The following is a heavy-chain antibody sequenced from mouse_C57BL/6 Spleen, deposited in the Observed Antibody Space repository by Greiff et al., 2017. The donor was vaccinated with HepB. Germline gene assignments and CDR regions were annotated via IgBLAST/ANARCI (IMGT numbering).Heavy chain of an antibody. CDR3: ARSGYSYAMDY. CDR2: IDPSDSYT. CDR1: GYTFTSYW. J-gene: IGHJ4*01. D-gene: IGHD2-12*01. V-gene: IGHV1-50*01. Sequence: QVQLQQPGAELVKPGASVKLSCKASGYTFTSYWMQWVKQRPGQGLEWIGEIDPSDSYTNYNQKFKGKATLTVDTSSSTAYMQLSSLTSEDSAVYYCARSGYSYAMDYWGQGTSVTVSS.